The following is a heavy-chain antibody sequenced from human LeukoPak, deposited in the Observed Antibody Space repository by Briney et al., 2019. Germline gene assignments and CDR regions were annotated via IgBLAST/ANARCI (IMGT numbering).Heavy chain of an antibody. CDR1: GITVSTNY. Sequence: GGSLRLSCAASGITVSTNYMNWVRQAPGKGLEWVSAISGSGGSTYYADSVKGRFTISRDNSKNTLYLQMNSLRAEDTAVYYCAKSRRPARSGYYCFDYWGQGTLVTVSS. CDR3: AKSRRPARSGYYCFDY. D-gene: IGHD3-3*01. V-gene: IGHV3-23*01. CDR2: ISGSGGST. J-gene: IGHJ4*02.